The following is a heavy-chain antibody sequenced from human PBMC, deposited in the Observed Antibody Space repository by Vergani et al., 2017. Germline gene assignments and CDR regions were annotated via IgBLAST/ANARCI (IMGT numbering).Heavy chain of an antibody. Sequence: QVQLQQWGGGLLKPSETLSLTCVVNGGSFTSYHWTWIRQSPGEGLEWVGDIDHTGRPDYNPSLKSRFTMSVDKSRNHFSLTLNSVTATDTAIYFCARVNTETNGHLYYYYYMDVWGQGTAVTVS. CDR1: GGSFTSYH. D-gene: IGHD4-11*01. J-gene: IGHJ6*03. CDR3: ARVNTETNGHLYYYYYMDV. V-gene: IGHV4-34*01. CDR2: IDHTGRP.